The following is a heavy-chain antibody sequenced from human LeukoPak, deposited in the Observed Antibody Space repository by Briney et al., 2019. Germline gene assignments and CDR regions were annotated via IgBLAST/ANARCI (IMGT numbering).Heavy chain of an antibody. CDR3: ARAAYVWFGERPGSYYYYYGMDV. D-gene: IGHD3-10*01. Sequence: SETLSLTCAVYGGSFSGYYWSWIRQPPGKGLEWIGEINHSGSTNYNPSLKSRVTISVDTPKNQFSLKLSSVTAADTAVYYCARAAYVWFGERPGSYYYYYGMDVWGKGTTVTASS. J-gene: IGHJ6*04. CDR1: GGSFSGYY. CDR2: INHSGST. V-gene: IGHV4-34*01.